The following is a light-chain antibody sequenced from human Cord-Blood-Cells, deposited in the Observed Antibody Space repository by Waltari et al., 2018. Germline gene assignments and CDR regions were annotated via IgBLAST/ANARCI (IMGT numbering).Light chain of an antibody. CDR2: KDS. CDR3: YSAADNNLV. CDR1: VLATKY. Sequence: SYELTQPSSVSVSPGQTAMITCSGDVLATKYARWFQQKPGQAPVLVIYKDSERPSGIPERFSGSSSGTTVTLTISGAQVEDEADYYCYSAADNNLVFGGGTKLTVL. V-gene: IGLV3-27*01. J-gene: IGLJ3*02.